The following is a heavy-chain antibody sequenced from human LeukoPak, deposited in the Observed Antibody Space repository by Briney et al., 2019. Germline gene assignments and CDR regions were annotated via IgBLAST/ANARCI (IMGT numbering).Heavy chain of an antibody. J-gene: IGHJ4*02. D-gene: IGHD6-6*01. CDR1: GFTFSNYF. CDR3: ARDMRSSSSQIDY. CDR2: IWYDGSNK. Sequence: GGSLRLSCAASGFTFSNYFMNWVRQAPGKGLEWVAVIWYDGSNKYYADSVKGRFTISRDNSKNTLYLQMNSLRAEDTAVYYCARDMRSSSSQIDYWGQGTLVTVSS. V-gene: IGHV3-33*08.